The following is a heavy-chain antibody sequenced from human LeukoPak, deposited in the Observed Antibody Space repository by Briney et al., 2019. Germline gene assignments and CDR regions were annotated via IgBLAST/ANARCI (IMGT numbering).Heavy chain of an antibody. CDR1: GYTFTSYG. D-gene: IGHD6-19*01. J-gene: IGHJ4*02. CDR2: ISAYNGNT. Sequence: ASVKVSCKASGYTFTSYGIGWVRQAPGQGLEWMGWISAYNGNTNYAQKLQGRVTMTTDTSTSTAYMELRSLRSDDTAVYYCARDRRSSGWYYFDYWGQGTLVTVSS. V-gene: IGHV1-18*01. CDR3: ARDRRSSGWYYFDY.